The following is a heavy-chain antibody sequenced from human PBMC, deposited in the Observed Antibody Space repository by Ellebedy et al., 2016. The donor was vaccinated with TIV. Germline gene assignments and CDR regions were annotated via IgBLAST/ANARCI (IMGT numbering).Heavy chain of an antibody. CDR2: TYYRSNWYN. CDR1: GDSVSSNSVG. V-gene: IGHV6-1*01. J-gene: IGHJ4*02. Sequence: SQTLSLTCAISGDSVSSNSVGWHWIRQSPSRGLEWLGRTYYRSNWYNDYAVSVKSRITISPDTSKNQFSLQLHSVTPEETAVYYCARSRHWAYDYWGQGTLVTVSS. D-gene: IGHD7-27*01. CDR3: ARSRHWAYDY.